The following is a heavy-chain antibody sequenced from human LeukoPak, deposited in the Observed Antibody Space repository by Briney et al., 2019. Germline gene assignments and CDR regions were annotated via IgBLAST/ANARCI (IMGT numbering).Heavy chain of an antibody. CDR2: IRYDGSNK. D-gene: IGHD3-22*01. CDR3: AKVHSGSTYYFDY. CDR1: VFTFSSYG. J-gene: IGHJ4*02. V-gene: IGHV3-30*02. Sequence: PGGSLRLSCAASVFTFSSYGMHWVRQPPGKGLEWVAFIRYDGSNKYYADSVKGRFTISRDNSKNTLYLQMNSLRAEDTAVYYCAKVHSGSTYYFDYWGQGTLVTVSS.